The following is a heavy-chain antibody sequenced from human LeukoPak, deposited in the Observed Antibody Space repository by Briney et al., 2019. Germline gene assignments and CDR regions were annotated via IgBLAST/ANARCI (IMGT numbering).Heavy chain of an antibody. J-gene: IGHJ4*02. CDR3: ARDKLDYFDSSGDFDQ. Sequence: PGGSLRLSCAASSFTFSAYWMHWVRQVPGKGLVWVSRINSDGNNTTYADSVKGRFTISRDNAKNTLFLQMNSLRAEDTAVYYCARDKLDYFDSSGDFDQWGQGTLVTVSS. V-gene: IGHV3-74*01. D-gene: IGHD3-22*01. CDR1: SFTFSAYW. CDR2: INSDGNNT.